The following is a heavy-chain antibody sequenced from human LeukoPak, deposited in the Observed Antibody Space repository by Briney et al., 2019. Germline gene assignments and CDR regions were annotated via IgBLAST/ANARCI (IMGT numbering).Heavy chain of an antibody. CDR1: GFTFSSYS. Sequence: GGSLRLSCAASGFTFSSYSMNWVRQAPGKGLEWVSSISSSSSNIYYADSVKGRFTISRDNDKNSLYLQMNSLRAEDTAVYYCARDGAYYYDSSLGFDYWGQGTLVTVSS. CDR2: ISSSSSNI. D-gene: IGHD3-22*01. J-gene: IGHJ4*02. CDR3: ARDGAYYYDSSLGFDY. V-gene: IGHV3-21*01.